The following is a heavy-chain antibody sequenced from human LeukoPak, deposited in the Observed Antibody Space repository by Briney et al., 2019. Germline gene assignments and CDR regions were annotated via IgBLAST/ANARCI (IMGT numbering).Heavy chain of an antibody. Sequence: GGSLRLSCAASGFIFSTSGMAWVRQAPGKGLGWVSTISGSGANTHYADSVKGRFTISRDNSKNTLYLQMNSLRAEDTAVYYCAKSGRRQLVPDAFDIWGQGTMVTVSS. CDR2: ISGSGANT. D-gene: IGHD6-13*01. CDR3: AKSGRRQLVPDAFDI. J-gene: IGHJ3*02. CDR1: GFIFSTSG. V-gene: IGHV3-23*01.